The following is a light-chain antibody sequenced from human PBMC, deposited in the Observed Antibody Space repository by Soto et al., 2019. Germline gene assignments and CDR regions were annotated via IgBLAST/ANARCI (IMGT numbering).Light chain of an antibody. CDR1: ALPKKY. CDR2: EDT. V-gene: IGLV3-10*01. J-gene: IGLJ3*02. Sequence: SYELTQPPSMSVSAGQRARITCSGDALPKKYAYWYQQKSGQAPVLVLYEDTKQPSGIPDRCSVSTSATMATLTISDAQLEDEAEYYCFSTDSTGYDVVFGGGTKLTVL. CDR3: FSTDSTGYDVV.